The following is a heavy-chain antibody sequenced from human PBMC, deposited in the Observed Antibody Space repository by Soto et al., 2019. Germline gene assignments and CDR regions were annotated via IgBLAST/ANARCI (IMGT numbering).Heavy chain of an antibody. V-gene: IGHV4-39*01. Sequence: SETLSLTCTVSGGSISSSDFYWGWLRQPPGKGLDFIGSMYYSGTTYYNPSLKNRITISVDTSKSQFSLKLFCVTAADSSVYYCAVMDSTGNWFDPWGQGVLVTVSS. CDR2: MYYSGTT. D-gene: IGHD6-19*01. CDR1: GGSISSSDFY. J-gene: IGHJ5*02. CDR3: AVMDSTGNWFDP.